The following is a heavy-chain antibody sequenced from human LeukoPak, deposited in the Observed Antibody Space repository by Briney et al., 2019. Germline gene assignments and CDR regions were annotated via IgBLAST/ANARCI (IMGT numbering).Heavy chain of an antibody. V-gene: IGHV3-30-3*01. CDR1: GFTFNSYA. J-gene: IGHJ4*02. CDR3: ARDRRYCGGGSCYFDYFFDY. CDR2: ISYDGSIN. Sequence: GGSLRLSCVASGFTFNSYAVHWVRQAPGKGLEWVAVISYDGSINFYAASVKGRFTISRDNSKNTLYLQMNSLRAGDTALYFCARDRRYCGGGSCYFDYFFDYWGQGTLVTVSS. D-gene: IGHD2-15*01.